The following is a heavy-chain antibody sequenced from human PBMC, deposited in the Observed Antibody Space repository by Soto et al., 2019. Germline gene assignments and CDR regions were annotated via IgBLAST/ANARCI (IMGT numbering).Heavy chain of an antibody. CDR1: GFSFRTSGVG. CDR3: AHAARHYDFRSGYRAEFDY. V-gene: IGHV2-5*01. CDR2: IYWNDDK. Sequence: SGPTLVNPTQTLTLTCTFSGFSFRTSGVGVGWIRQPPGKALEWLALIYWNDDKHFSPSLKSRLIITKDTSRNQVVLTMTNVDPVDTATYYCAHAARHYDFRSGYRAEFDYWGQGTLVTVSS. D-gene: IGHD3-3*01. J-gene: IGHJ4*02.